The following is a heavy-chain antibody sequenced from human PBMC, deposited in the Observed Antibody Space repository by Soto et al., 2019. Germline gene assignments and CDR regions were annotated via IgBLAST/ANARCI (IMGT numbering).Heavy chain of an antibody. J-gene: IGHJ4*02. CDR3: AREMLLWFGELSYYFDY. V-gene: IGHV1-46*03. CDR2: INPSGGST. Sequence: GASVKVSCKASGYTFTSYYMHWVRQAPGQGLEWMGIINPSGGSTSYAQKFQGRVTMTRDTSTSTVYMELSSLRSEDTAVYYCAREMLLWFGELSYYFDYWGQGTLVTVSS. D-gene: IGHD3-10*01. CDR1: GYTFTSYY.